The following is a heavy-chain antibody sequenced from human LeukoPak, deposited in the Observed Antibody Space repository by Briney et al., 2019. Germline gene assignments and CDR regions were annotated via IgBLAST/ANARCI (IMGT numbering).Heavy chain of an antibody. CDR1: GVPISTYY. CDR3: ARGFGSGYDFPTYYYGMDV. J-gene: IGHJ6*02. D-gene: IGHD5-12*01. Sequence: SETLSLTCSVSGVPISTYYWSWLRQSPGKGLEWIGYIFYSGSTNYNPSLKSRVTISLDTSKNQFSLSLTSVTAADTAVYYCARGFGSGYDFPTYYYGMDVWGQGTTVTVSS. V-gene: IGHV4-59*12. CDR2: IFYSGST.